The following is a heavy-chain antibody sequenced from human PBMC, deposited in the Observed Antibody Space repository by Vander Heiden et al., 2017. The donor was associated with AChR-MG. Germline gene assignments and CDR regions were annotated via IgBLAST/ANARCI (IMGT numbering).Heavy chain of an antibody. J-gene: IGHJ4*02. Sequence: VQLQESGPGLVKPSETLSLTCTVSGGPITSYYWSWIRQPPGKGLEWIGYIYYSGSTNYNSSLKSRVTISVDTSNNQFSLKLSSVTAADTAVYYCSRGAVGPSPFDYWGQGTLVTVSS. CDR2: IYYSGST. V-gene: IGHV4-59*01. CDR3: SRGAVGPSPFDY. CDR1: GGPITSYY. D-gene: IGHD1-26*01.